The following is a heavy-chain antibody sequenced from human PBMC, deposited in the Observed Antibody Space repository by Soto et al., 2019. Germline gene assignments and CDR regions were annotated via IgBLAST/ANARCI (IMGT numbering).Heavy chain of an antibody. Sequence: QVQLVESGGGVVQPGRSLRLSCAASGFTFSSYGMHWVRQAPCKGLEWVAVIWYDGSNKYYADSVKGRFTISRDNSKNTLYLQMNSLRAEDTAVYYCARGDEGDAFDIWGQGTMVTVSS. CDR1: GFTFSSYG. J-gene: IGHJ3*02. CDR2: IWYDGSNK. CDR3: ARGDEGDAFDI. V-gene: IGHV3-33*01.